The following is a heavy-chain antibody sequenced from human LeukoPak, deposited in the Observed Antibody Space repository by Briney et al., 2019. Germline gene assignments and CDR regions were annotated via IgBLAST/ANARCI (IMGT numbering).Heavy chain of an antibody. V-gene: IGHV4-39*07. D-gene: IGHD3-16*01. Sequence: SETLSLTCTVSGGSISSSSYYWGWIRQPPGKGLEWIGSIYYSGSTYYNPSLKSRVTISVDTSKNQFSLKLSSVTAADTAVYYCARADVDAGGFDYWGQGTLVTVSS. J-gene: IGHJ4*02. CDR2: IYYSGST. CDR3: ARADVDAGGFDY. CDR1: GGSISSSSYY.